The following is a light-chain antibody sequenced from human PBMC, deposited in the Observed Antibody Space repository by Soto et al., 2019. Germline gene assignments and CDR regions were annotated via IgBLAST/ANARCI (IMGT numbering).Light chain of an antibody. CDR2: WAS. CDR3: QQYYSPPWT. V-gene: IGKV4-1*01. CDR1: QSVLYSSNNKNY. Sequence: DIVMTQSPDSLAVSLGERATINCKSSQSVLYSSNNKNYLAWYQQKPGQPPKLLIYWASTRESGVPDRFSGNGSRTDFTLTISSLQAEDVAVYYCQQYYSPPWTFGQGPKVELK. J-gene: IGKJ1*01.